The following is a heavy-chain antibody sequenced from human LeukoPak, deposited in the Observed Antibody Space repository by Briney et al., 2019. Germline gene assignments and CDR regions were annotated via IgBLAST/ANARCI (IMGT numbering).Heavy chain of an antibody. CDR3: TTVAPAAPYYYGMDV. J-gene: IGHJ6*02. CDR1: GFTFSNAW. Sequence: SGGSLRLSCAASGFTFSNAWMSWVRQAPGKGLEWVGRIKSKTDGGTTDYAAPVKGRFTISRDDSKNTLYLQMNSLKAEDTAVYYCTTVAPAAPYYYGMDVWGQGTTVTVSS. V-gene: IGHV3-15*01. CDR2: IKSKTDGGTT. D-gene: IGHD2-2*01.